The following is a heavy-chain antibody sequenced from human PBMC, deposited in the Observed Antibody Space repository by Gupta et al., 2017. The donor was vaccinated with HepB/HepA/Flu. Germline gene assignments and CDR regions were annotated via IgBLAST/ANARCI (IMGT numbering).Heavy chain of an antibody. CDR3: TTRHVYGETDYLPLDY. CDR1: GFTFSNAW. J-gene: IGHJ4*02. Sequence: EVQLVESGGGLVKPGGSLRLSCAASGFTFSNAWMSWVRSAPGKGLEWVGRIKSKTDGGTTDYAAPVKGRFTISRDDSKNTLYLQMNSLKTEDTAVYCCTTRHVYGETDYLPLDYWGQGTLVTVSS. V-gene: IGHV3-15*01. D-gene: IGHD2/OR15-2a*01. CDR2: IKSKTDGGTT.